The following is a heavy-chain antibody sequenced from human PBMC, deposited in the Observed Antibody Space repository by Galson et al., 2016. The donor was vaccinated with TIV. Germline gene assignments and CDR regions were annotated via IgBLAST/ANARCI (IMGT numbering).Heavy chain of an antibody. D-gene: IGHD5-12*01. J-gene: IGHJ4*02. CDR3: AMTGYDPNYYDH. V-gene: IGHV1-69*13. CDR2: IIPFFGTA. Sequence: VKVSCKASGGTFSSYAISWVRQAPGQGLEWMGGIIPFFGTANFARKFQGRVTITADASTNTAYLELNSLKSEDTAIYYCAMTGYDPNYYDHWGQGTLVSVSS. CDR1: GGTFSSYA.